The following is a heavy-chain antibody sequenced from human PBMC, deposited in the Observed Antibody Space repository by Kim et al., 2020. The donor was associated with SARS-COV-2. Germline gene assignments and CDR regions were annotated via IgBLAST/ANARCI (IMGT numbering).Heavy chain of an antibody. D-gene: IGHD3-3*01. CDR2: INHSGST. CDR1: GGSFSGYY. V-gene: IGHV4-34*01. Sequence: SETLSLTCAVYGGSFSGYYWSWIRQPPGKGLEWIGEINHSGSTNYNPSLKSRVTISVDTSKNQFSLKLSSVTAADTAVYYCARGQVGVITIFVVFNVRLRGSCDPWRQGTLVTVPS. J-gene: IGHJ5*02. CDR3: ARGQVGVITIFVVFNVRLRGSCDP.